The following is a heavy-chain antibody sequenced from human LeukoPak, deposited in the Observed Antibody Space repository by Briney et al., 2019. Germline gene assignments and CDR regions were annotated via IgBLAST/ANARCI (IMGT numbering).Heavy chain of an antibody. CDR3: AFERSPRDGYNYDGPLVTNALDT. D-gene: IGHD5-24*01. J-gene: IGHJ3*02. V-gene: IGHV3-21*06. CDR2: ISSSSKYI. CDR1: GFSFSSHG. Sequence: GGSLRLSCAASGFSFSSHGMSWVRQAPGKGLEWVSSISSSSKYIFYADSVKGRFTISRDDANNSLYLQMNSLRVEDTAVYYCAFERSPRDGYNYDGPLVTNALDTWGQGTVVTVSS.